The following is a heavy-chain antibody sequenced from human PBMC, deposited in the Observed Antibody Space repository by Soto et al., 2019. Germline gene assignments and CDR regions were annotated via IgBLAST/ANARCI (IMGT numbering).Heavy chain of an antibody. J-gene: IGHJ6*03. D-gene: IGHD2-2*01. CDR1: GFTFSSYA. CDR3: ATRRLNCSSTSCYPVSKYYYYYMDV. Sequence: GGSLRLSCAASGFTFSSYAMSWVRQAPGKGLEWVSAISGSGGSTYYADSVKGRFTISRDNSKNTLYLQMNSLRAEDTAVYYCATRRLNCSSTSCYPVSKYYYYYMDVWGKGTTVTVSS. CDR2: ISGSGGST. V-gene: IGHV3-23*01.